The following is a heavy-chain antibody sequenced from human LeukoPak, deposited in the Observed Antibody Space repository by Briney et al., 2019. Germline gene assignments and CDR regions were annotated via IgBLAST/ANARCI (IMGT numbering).Heavy chain of an antibody. D-gene: IGHD3-3*01. V-gene: IGHV3-7*03. Sequence: GGSLRLSCAASGFTFSSYWMSWVRQAPGKGLEWVANIKLDGSEKYYVDSVKGRFTISRDNAKNSLYLQMDSLRAEDTAVYYCASPTYYDFWGGYYTPDYWGQGTLVTVSS. J-gene: IGHJ4*02. CDR1: GFTFSSYW. CDR3: ASPTYYDFWGGYYTPDY. CDR2: IKLDGSEK.